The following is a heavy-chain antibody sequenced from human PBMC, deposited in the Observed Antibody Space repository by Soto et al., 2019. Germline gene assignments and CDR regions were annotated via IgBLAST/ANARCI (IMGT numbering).Heavy chain of an antibody. CDR2: IIPILGIA. Sequence: QVQLVQSGAEVKKPGSSVKVSCKASGGTFSSYTISWVRQAPGQGLEWMGRIIPILGIANYAQKFQGRVTITADKSTSTAYMELSSLRSEETAVYYCALGYGDKGRVMLFDYWGQGTLVTFSS. J-gene: IGHJ4*02. V-gene: IGHV1-69*02. D-gene: IGHD4-17*01. CDR3: ALGYGDKGRVMLFDY. CDR1: GGTFSSYT.